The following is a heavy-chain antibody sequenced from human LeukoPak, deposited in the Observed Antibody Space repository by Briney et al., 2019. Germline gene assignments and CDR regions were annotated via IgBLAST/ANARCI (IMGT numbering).Heavy chain of an antibody. V-gene: IGHV1-69*13. Sequence: SVKVSCKASGGTFISYAISWVRQAPGQGLEWMGGIIPIFGTANYAQKFQGRVTITADESTSTAYMELSSLRSEDTAVYYCAKHSYYYDSSGSYFDYWGQGTLVTVSS. CDR3: AKHSYYYDSSGSYFDY. D-gene: IGHD3-22*01. CDR2: IIPIFGTA. CDR1: GGTFISYA. J-gene: IGHJ4*02.